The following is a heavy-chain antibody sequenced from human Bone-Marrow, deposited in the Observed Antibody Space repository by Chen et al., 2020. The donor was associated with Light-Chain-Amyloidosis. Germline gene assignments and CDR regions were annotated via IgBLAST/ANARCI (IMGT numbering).Heavy chain of an antibody. CDR2: IIPIFGTA. V-gene: IGHV1-69*01. CDR3: AHRTRVHLLYYYYGMDV. Sequence: QVQLVQSGAEVKKPGSSVKVSCKASGGTFSSYAISWVRQAPGQGLEWMGGIIPIFGTANYAQKFQGRVTITADESTSTAYMELSSXXXEATAVYYCAHRTRVHLLYYYYGMDVWGQGTTVTVSS. J-gene: IGHJ6*02. CDR1: GGTFSSYA.